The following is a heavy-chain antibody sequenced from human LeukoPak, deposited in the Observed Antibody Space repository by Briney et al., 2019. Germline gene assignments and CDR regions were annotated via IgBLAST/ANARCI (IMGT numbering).Heavy chain of an antibody. Sequence: PGGSLRLSCAASGFTFSSYEMNWVRQAPGKGLEWVSYISSSGSTIYYADSVKGRFTISRDNAKNSLYLQMNSLRAEDTAVYYCAAFLQHCGGDCYSGDYWGQGTLVTVSS. V-gene: IGHV3-48*03. D-gene: IGHD2-21*02. J-gene: IGHJ4*02. CDR1: GFTFSSYE. CDR3: AAFLQHCGGDCYSGDY. CDR2: ISSSGSTI.